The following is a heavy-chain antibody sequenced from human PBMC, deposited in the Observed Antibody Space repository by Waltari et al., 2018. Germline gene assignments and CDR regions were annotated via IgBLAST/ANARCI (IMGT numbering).Heavy chain of an antibody. J-gene: IGHJ6*03. CDR1: GGPISSYY. CDR3: ARFNWNYDYYYYYMDV. V-gene: IGHV4-59*01. CDR2: IYYSGST. D-gene: IGHD1-7*01. Sequence: QVQLQESGPGLVKPSETLSLTCTVSGGPISSYYWSWSRRPPGKGLEWIGYIYYSGSTNYIPSLKSRVTISVDTSKNQFSLKLSSVTAADTAVYYCARFNWNYDYYYYYMDVWGKGTTVTVSS.